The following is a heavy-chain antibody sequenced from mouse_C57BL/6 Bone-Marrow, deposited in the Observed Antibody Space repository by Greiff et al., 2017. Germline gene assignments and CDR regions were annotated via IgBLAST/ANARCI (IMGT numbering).Heavy chain of an antibody. Sequence: DVMLVESGGGLVQPKGSLKLSCAASGFSFNTYAMNWVRQAPGKGLEWVARIRSKSNNYATNYADEVKDRFTISRDDSESMLYLRMNNLKTEDTARYYCVRGLRSLDYWGQGTALTVSA. CDR3: VRGLRSLDY. V-gene: IGHV10-1*01. D-gene: IGHD1-1*01. CDR2: IRSKSNNYAT. CDR1: GFSFNTYA. J-gene: IGHJ2*01.